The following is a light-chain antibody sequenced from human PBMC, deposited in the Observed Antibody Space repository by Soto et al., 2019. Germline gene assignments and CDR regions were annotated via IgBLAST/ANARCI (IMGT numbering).Light chain of an antibody. Sequence: QSVLTQSPSVSGAPGQRVTISCTGSSSNIGANYDVHWYQQLPGTAPKLLMYDSSNRPSGVPDRFSGSKSGTSASLAITGLQAEDEADYYCQSYDSSLSAVIFGGGTKLTVL. CDR1: SSNIGANYD. V-gene: IGLV1-40*01. CDR2: DSS. J-gene: IGLJ2*01. CDR3: QSYDSSLSAVI.